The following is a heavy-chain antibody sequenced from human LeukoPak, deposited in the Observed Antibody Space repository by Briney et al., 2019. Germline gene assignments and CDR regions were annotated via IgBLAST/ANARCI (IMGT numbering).Heavy chain of an antibody. Sequence: PSETLSLTCTVSGGSIGSISYYGGWIRQPPGKGREGMGRTYYSGSTYYNPSLKSRVTISVDTSKNQFSLKLSSVTAADTAVYYCASLERYYYDSSGRYYFDYWGQGTLVTVSS. CDR3: ASLERYYYDSSGRYYFDY. CDR1: GGSIGSISYY. J-gene: IGHJ4*02. CDR2: TYYSGST. D-gene: IGHD3-22*01. V-gene: IGHV4-39*01.